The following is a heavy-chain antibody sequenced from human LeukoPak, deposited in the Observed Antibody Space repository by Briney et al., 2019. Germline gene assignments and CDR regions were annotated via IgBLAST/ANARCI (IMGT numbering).Heavy chain of an antibody. CDR3: AREGGYDILIGETDY. J-gene: IGHJ4*02. CDR1: GFTFSSYS. V-gene: IGHV3-21*01. Sequence: GGSLRLSCAASGFTFSSYSMNWVRQAPGKGLECVSSISSSSSYIYYADSVKGRFTISRDNAKNSLYLQMNSLRAEDTAVYYCAREGGYDILIGETDYWGQGTLVTVSS. D-gene: IGHD3-9*01. CDR2: ISSSSSYI.